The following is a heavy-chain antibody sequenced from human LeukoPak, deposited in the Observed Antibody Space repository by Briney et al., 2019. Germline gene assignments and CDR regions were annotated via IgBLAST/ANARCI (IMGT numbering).Heavy chain of an antibody. CDR1: GFTFSDHY. V-gene: IGHV3-11*04. J-gene: IGHJ4*02. CDR3: ARHLWLSGNDY. CDR2: ISSSGSTK. Sequence: PGGSLRLSCAASGFTFSDHYMTWIRQAPGKGLEWVSYISSSGSTKYYADSVKGRFTISRDNAKNSLYLQMNNLRAEDTAVYYCARHLWLSGNDYWGQGTLVTVSS. D-gene: IGHD5-18*01.